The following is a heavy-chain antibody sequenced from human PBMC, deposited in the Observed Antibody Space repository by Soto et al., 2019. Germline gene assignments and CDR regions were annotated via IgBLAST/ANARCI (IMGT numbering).Heavy chain of an antibody. CDR3: ALRRRTADAFDI. J-gene: IGHJ3*02. CDR1: GFSLSTSGMC. CDR2: IDWDDDK. V-gene: IGHV2-70*11. D-gene: IGHD6-6*01. Sequence: SGPTLVNPTQTLTLTCTFSGFSLSTSGMCVSWIRQPPGKALEWLARIDWDDDKYYSTSLKTRLTISKDTAKNQVVLTMTNMDPVDTATYDGALRRRTADAFDIWGQGAMVTVSS.